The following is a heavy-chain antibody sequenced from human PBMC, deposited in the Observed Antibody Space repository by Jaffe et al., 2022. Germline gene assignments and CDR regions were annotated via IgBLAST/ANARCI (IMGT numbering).Heavy chain of an antibody. J-gene: IGHJ4*02. CDR1: GFNFSGSW. V-gene: IGHV3-7*01. Sequence: EVHLVESGGDLVQPGGSLRLSCAASGFNFSGSWMSWVRQAPGKGLEWVAKIKGDGSEKYYVASVKGRFSISRDNAKNSLYLQMNSLRPEDTAVYYCVFFWTGSLWGQGTLVTVSS. CDR3: VFFWTGSL. CDR2: IKGDGSEK. D-gene: IGHD3-3*01.